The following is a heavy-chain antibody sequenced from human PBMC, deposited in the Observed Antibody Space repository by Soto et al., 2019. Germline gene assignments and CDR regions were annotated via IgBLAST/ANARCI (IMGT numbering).Heavy chain of an antibody. CDR2: INPSGGST. J-gene: IGHJ2*01. CDR1: GYTFTSYY. CDR3: ARDVEMAQIPGYFDL. V-gene: IGHV1-46*01. Sequence: QVQLVQSGAEVKKPGASVKVSCKASGYTFTSYYMHWVRQAPGQGLEWMGIINPSGGSTSYAQKFQGRVPMTRDTSPSTVYMELCSLRAEDTAVYYCARDVEMAQIPGYFDLWGRGTLVTVSS.